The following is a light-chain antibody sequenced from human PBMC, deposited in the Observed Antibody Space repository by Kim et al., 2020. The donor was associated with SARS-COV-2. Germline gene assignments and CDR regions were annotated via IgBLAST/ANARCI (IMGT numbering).Light chain of an antibody. V-gene: IGLV3-1*01. CDR2: QDI. CDR3: QAWDSNAVV. CDR1: KLGDKY. Sequence: SYELTQPPSVSVSPGQTASITCSGEKLGDKYVSWYQHKVDQSPVVVIHQDIRRPSGIPERFSGSNSGNTATLTISGTQAVDEADYYCQAWDSNAVVFGGGTKLTVL. J-gene: IGLJ2*01.